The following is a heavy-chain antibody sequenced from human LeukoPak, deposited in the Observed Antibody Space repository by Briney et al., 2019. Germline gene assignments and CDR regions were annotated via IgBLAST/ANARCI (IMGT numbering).Heavy chain of an antibody. Sequence: GGSLRLSCAASGFTFSSYGMHWVRQAPGKGLEWVAFIRYDGSNKYYADSVKGRFTISRDNSKTTLYLQMISLRAEDTAVYYCAKDVVYTPYYGGNEDYWGQGTLVTVSS. D-gene: IGHD4-23*01. J-gene: IGHJ4*02. CDR1: GFTFSSYG. CDR2: IRYDGSNK. CDR3: AKDVVYTPYYGGNEDY. V-gene: IGHV3-30*02.